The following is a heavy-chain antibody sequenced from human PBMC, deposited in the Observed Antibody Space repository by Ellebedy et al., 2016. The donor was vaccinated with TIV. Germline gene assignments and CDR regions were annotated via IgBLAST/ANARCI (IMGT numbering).Heavy chain of an antibody. CDR1: VYTFTSYS. J-gene: IGHJ4*02. CDR3: ARDSNPEGDY. V-gene: IGHV1-46*01. Sequence: ASVKVSCKASVYTFTSYSMRWVRQAPGQGLEWMGIINPSGGSTTYAQKFQGRVTMTRDRSTNTFYMELSSLRSEDTAVYYCARDSNPEGDYWGQGTLVTVSS. CDR2: INPSGGST.